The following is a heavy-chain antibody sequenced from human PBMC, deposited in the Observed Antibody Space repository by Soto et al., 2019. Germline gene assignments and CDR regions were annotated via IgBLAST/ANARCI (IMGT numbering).Heavy chain of an antibody. Sequence: ASVKVSCKASGYTFTKFHIHWVRQAPGQGLEWMGRINPNSGNTGYAQKFQGRVTMTSNTSTSTAYMELSSLRSEDTAVYYCARFGRTGTTDYYYYMDVWGKGTTVTVSS. D-gene: IGHD1-7*01. V-gene: IGHV1-8*01. CDR2: INPNSGNT. J-gene: IGHJ6*03. CDR3: ARFGRTGTTDYYYYMDV. CDR1: GYTFTKFH.